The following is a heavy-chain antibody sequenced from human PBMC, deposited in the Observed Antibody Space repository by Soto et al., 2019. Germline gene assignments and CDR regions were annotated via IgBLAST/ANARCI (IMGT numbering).Heavy chain of an antibody. CDR3: AREDITRRDFDY. Sequence: SETLSLTCSVSGGSFSSYYWSWIRQPPGKGLEWIGYIYYSGSTNYNPSLKSRLTMSVDTSKNQFSLKLSSVNDADTAVYYCAREDITRRDFDYWGQGTLVTVS. CDR1: GGSFSSYY. D-gene: IGHD2-15*01. CDR2: IYYSGST. J-gene: IGHJ4*02. V-gene: IGHV4-59*01.